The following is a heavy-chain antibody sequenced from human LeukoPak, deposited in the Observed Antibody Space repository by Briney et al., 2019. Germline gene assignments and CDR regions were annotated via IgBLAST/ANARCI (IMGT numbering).Heavy chain of an antibody. Sequence: ASVKDSCKPPGYTLTNYYTQSVRPAPGQGLEWMGLISPSGGSRSYAQKFQGTVTMTRDTSTSTVYMELSSLRSEDTAVYYCASVSMVRSSSWYYFDYWGQGTLVTVSS. V-gene: IGHV1-46*01. D-gene: IGHD6-13*01. CDR3: ASVSMVRSSSWYYFDY. J-gene: IGHJ4*02. CDR1: GYTLTNYY. CDR2: ISPSGGSR.